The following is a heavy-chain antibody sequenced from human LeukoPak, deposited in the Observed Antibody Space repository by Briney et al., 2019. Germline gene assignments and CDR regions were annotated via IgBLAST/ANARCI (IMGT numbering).Heavy chain of an antibody. CDR1: GYTFTSYA. Sequence: ASVKVSCKASGYTFTSYAMNWVRQAPGQGLEWMGWINTNTGNPTYAQGFTGRLVFSLDTSVSTAYLQISSLKAEDTAVYYCARGVVVVVAATQTEQGWFDPWGQGTLVTVSS. V-gene: IGHV7-4-1*02. J-gene: IGHJ5*02. CDR3: ARGVVVVVAATQTEQGWFDP. CDR2: INTNTGNP. D-gene: IGHD2-15*01.